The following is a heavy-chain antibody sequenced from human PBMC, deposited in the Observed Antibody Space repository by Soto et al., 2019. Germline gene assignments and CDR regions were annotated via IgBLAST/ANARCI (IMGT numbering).Heavy chain of an antibody. Sequence: SETLSLTCTVSGDSISSGNYYWTWIRQHPGKGLEWIGYVYYSGSTYYDPSLKSRVTISVDTSKNHFSLKLTSVTAADTAVYYCARANGDSSIYYYGMDVWGQGTTVTVSS. D-gene: IGHD4-17*01. CDR1: GDSISSGNYY. V-gene: IGHV4-31*03. CDR2: VYYSGST. CDR3: ARANGDSSIYYYGMDV. J-gene: IGHJ6*02.